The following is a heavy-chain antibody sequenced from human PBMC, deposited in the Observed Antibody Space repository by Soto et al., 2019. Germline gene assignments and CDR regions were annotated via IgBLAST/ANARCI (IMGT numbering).Heavy chain of an antibody. D-gene: IGHD6-6*01. CDR2: ISYDGSNK. Sequence: GPSLRLSCAASGFTFSSYGMHWVRQAPGKGLEWVAVISYDGSNKYYADSVKGRFTISRENSKNTLYLQMNSLRAEDTAVYYCAKDRSSSSHYYYGMDVWGQGTTVNVSS. CDR3: AKDRSSSSHYYYGMDV. J-gene: IGHJ6*02. CDR1: GFTFSSYG. V-gene: IGHV3-30*18.